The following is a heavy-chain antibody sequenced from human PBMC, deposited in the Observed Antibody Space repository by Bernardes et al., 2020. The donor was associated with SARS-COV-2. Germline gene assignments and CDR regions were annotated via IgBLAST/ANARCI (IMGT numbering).Heavy chain of an antibody. CDR3: ARGSMVRGVIEPLIDYGMDV. V-gene: IGHV5-51*01. CDR2: IYPGDSDT. J-gene: IGHJ6*02. Sequence: GESLKISCKGSGYSFTSYWIGWVRQMPGKGLEWMGIIYPGDSDTRYSPSFQGQVTISADKSISTAYLQWSSLKASDTAMYYCARGSMVRGVIEPLIDYGMDVWGQGTTVTVSS. D-gene: IGHD3-10*01. CDR1: GYSFTSYW.